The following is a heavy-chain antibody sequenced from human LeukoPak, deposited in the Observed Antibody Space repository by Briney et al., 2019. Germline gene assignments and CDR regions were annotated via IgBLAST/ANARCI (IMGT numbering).Heavy chain of an antibody. J-gene: IGHJ4*02. Sequence: PGGSLRLSCAASGFTFSSYGMHWVRQAPGKGLEWVAVIWYDGSNKYYADSVKGRFTISRDNSKNTLYLQMNRLRAEDTAVYYCAKDGDAWGYPDYWGQGTLVTVSS. CDR1: GFTFSSYG. CDR2: IWYDGSNK. CDR3: AKDGDAWGYPDY. V-gene: IGHV3-33*06. D-gene: IGHD3-16*01.